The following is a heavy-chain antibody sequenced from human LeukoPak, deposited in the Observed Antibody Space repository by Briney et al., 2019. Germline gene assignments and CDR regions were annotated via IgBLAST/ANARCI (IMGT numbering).Heavy chain of an antibody. CDR3: ARQGFSTAWFDFDS. Sequence: GESLQISCQGSGYSFTNYWVAWVRQMPGKGLECMGIIYPGDSDTRYSPSFQGQVTISADKSINTAYLQWSSLKASDTAMYYCARQGFSTAWFDFDSWGQGTLVTVSS. D-gene: IGHD6-19*01. V-gene: IGHV5-51*01. CDR2: IYPGDSDT. J-gene: IGHJ4*02. CDR1: GYSFTNYW.